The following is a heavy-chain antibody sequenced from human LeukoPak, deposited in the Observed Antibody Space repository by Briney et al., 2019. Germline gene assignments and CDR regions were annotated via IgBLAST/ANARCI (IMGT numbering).Heavy chain of an antibody. CDR1: GYTFTDYY. Sequence: ASVKVSCMVSGYTFTDYYMHWVQQAPGKGLEWMGLVDPEDGETIYAEKFQGRVTITADTSTDTAYMELSSLRSEDTAVYYCATAAARGYSYGRRVFNYWGQGTLVTVSS. J-gene: IGHJ4*02. CDR2: VDPEDGET. D-gene: IGHD5-18*01. CDR3: ATAAARGYSYGRRVFNY. V-gene: IGHV1-69-2*01.